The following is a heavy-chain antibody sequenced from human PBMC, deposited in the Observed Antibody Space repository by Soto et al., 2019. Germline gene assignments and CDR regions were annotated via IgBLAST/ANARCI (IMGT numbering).Heavy chain of an antibody. D-gene: IGHD2-2*01. V-gene: IGHV1-18*01. CDR2: ISAYNGNT. CDR1: GYTFTSYG. CDR3: ARAIIVLVPAAHRGIIGWFDP. Sequence: QVQLVQSGAEVKKPGASVKVSCKASGYTFTSYGISWVRQAPGQGLEWMGWISAYNGNTNYAQKLQGRVTMTTDTSTSTAYRELRSLRSDDTAVYYCARAIIVLVPAAHRGIIGWFDPWGQGTLVTVSS. J-gene: IGHJ5*02.